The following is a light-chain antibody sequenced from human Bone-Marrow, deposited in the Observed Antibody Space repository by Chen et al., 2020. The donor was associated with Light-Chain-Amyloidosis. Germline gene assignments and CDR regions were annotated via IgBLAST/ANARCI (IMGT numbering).Light chain of an antibody. CDR1: QDISDY. CDR3: QQFDDFPFT. CDR2: DAS. Sequence: DIQMTQSPSSLSASIGDRVTITCQASQDISDYLNWYQQQPGKAPKLLIYDASKLENGVPSRFSGSGSGSALRFTISSLQPEDFATYYCQQFDDFPFTFGPGTKVDRK. J-gene: IGKJ3*01. V-gene: IGKV1-33*01.